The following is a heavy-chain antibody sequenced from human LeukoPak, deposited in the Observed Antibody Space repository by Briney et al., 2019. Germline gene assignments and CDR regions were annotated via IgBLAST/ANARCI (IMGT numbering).Heavy chain of an antibody. CDR2: ISRNSGSI. D-gene: IGHD1-26*01. CDR1: GFTFDDYA. Sequence: PGRSLRLSCAASGFTFDDYAMHWVRQAPGKGLEWVSGISRNSGSIGYADSVKGRFTISRDNAKNSLYLQMNSLRAEDTALYYCAKEASGSYYFSAFDIWGQGTMVTVSS. J-gene: IGHJ3*02. V-gene: IGHV3-9*01. CDR3: AKEASGSYYFSAFDI.